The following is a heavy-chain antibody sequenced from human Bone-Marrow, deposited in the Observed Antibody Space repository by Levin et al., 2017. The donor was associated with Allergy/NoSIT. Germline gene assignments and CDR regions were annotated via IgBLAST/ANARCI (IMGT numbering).Heavy chain of an antibody. D-gene: IGHD2-8*02. CDR3: ARTSGDWWGGNWFDP. CDR1: GFTFSSYS. CDR2: ISSSSSTI. V-gene: IGHV3-48*02. J-gene: IGHJ5*02. Sequence: PGGSLRLSCAASGFTFSSYSMNWVRQAPGKGLEWVSYISSSSSTIYYADSVKGRFTISRDNAKNSLYLQMNSLRDEDTAVYYCARTSGDWWGGNWFDPWGQGTLVTVSS.